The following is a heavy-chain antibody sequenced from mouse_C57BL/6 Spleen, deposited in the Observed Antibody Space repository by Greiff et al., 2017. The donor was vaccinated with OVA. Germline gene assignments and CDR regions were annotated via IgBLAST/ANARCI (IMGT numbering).Heavy chain of an antibody. CDR3: ARGVGRWYAMDY. Sequence: QVQLKQSGAELVRPGTSVKVSCKASGYAFTNYLIEWVKQRPGQGLEWIGVINPGSGGTNYNEKFKGKATLTADKSSSTAYMQLSSLTSEDSAVYFCARGVGRWYAMDYWGQGTSVTVSS. V-gene: IGHV1-54*01. CDR2: INPGSGGT. J-gene: IGHJ4*01. CDR1: GYAFTNYL. D-gene: IGHD4-1*01.